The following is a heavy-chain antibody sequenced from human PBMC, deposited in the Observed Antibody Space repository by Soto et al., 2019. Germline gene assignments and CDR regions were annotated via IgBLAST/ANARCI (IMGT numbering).Heavy chain of an antibody. V-gene: IGHV1-69*01. D-gene: IGHD3-22*01. CDR1: GGTFSTYA. Sequence: QVQLVQSGAEVEKPGSSVKVSCKASGGTFSTYAIDWVRQAPGQGLEWMGGIIPLFGTAKYAQNLQCRITITADESTNTAYMELRRLRSQDTAVYYCARGVHYDSSGYYYFYWGQGTLVTVSS. CDR2: IIPLFGTA. CDR3: ARGVHYDSSGYYYFY. J-gene: IGHJ4*02.